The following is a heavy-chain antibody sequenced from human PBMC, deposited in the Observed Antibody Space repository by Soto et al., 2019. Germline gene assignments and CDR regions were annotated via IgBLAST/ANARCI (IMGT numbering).Heavy chain of an antibody. CDR1: GYTFSSYG. D-gene: IGHD6-6*01. CDR2: ISYAGSNI. Sequence: VQLVESGGGVVQPGMSLRLSCAASGYTFSSYGMHWVRQAPGKGLEWVAVISYAGSNIYYADSVKGRFTISRDNSKNTLYLHLNSLRAEDTAVYYCARDSSEWGMAGRLDYWGKGTLVTVSS. V-gene: IGHV3-30*03. J-gene: IGHJ4*02. CDR3: ARDSSEWGMAGRLDY.